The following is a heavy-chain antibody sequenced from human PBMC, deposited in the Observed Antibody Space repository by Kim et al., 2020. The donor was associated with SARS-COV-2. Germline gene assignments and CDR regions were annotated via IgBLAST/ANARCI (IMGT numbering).Heavy chain of an antibody. Sequence: SETLSLTCAVYGGSFSGYYWSWIRQPPGKGLEWIGEINHSGSTNYNPSLKSRVTISVDTSKNQFSLKLSSVTAADTAVYYCARGPMYYYDSSGYTLVPPSPTHQRKYYFDYWGQGTLVTVSS. D-gene: IGHD3-22*01. CDR1: GGSFSGYY. V-gene: IGHV4-34*01. CDR3: ARGPMYYYDSSGYTLVPPSPTHQRKYYFDY. J-gene: IGHJ4*02. CDR2: INHSGST.